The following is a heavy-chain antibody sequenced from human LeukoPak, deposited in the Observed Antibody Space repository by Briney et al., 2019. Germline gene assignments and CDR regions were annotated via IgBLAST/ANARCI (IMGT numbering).Heavy chain of an antibody. J-gene: IGHJ4*02. CDR1: GFRFSTYT. CDR3: AKQISSGYYYFDY. Sequence: QPGGSLRLSCAASGFRFSTYTMRWVRQAPGKGLEWVAVISYDGSNKYYADSVKGRFTISRDNSKNTLYLQMNSLRAEDTAVYYCAKQISSGYYYFDYWGQGTLVTVSS. V-gene: IGHV3-30*18. D-gene: IGHD3-22*01. CDR2: ISYDGSNK.